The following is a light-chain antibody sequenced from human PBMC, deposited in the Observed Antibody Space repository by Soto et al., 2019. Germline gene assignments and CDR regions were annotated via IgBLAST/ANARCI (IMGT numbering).Light chain of an antibody. Sequence: QSVLTQPHSASGTPGQRVTISCSGSSSNIKSNYVYWYQQLPGTAPKLLIYRNDQRPSGVPDRFSGSKSGTSASLAISGLRSEDEADYYCATWDDSLSGYVFGTGTKVTVL. V-gene: IGLV1-47*01. CDR3: ATWDDSLSGYV. CDR1: SSNIKSNY. J-gene: IGLJ1*01. CDR2: RND.